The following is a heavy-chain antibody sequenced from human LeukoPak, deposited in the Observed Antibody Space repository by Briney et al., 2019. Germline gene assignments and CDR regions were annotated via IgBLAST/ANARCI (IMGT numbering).Heavy chain of an antibody. Sequence: SETLSLTCAVYGGSFSGYYWSWIRQPPGKGLEWIGEINHSGSTNYNPSLKSRVTISVDTSKNQFSLKLSSVTAADTAVYYCARGRRRGYSGYDYPNPFDYWGQGTLFTVSS. D-gene: IGHD5-12*01. CDR3: ARGRRRGYSGYDYPNPFDY. CDR1: GGSFSGYY. CDR2: INHSGST. V-gene: IGHV4-34*01. J-gene: IGHJ4*02.